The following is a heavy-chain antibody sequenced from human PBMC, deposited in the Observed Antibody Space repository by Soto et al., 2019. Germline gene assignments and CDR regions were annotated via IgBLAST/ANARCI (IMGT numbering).Heavy chain of an antibody. J-gene: IGHJ4*02. CDR2: IWYDGSNK. V-gene: IGHV3-33*01. D-gene: IGHD3-3*01. CDR1: GFTFSSYG. Sequence: QVQLVESGGGVVKPGRSLRLSCAASGFTFSSYGMHWVRQAPGKGLEWVAVIWYDGSNKYYADSVKGRFTISRDNSKNTLYLQMNSLRAEDTAVYYCARDELRFLEWLLGIDYWGQGTLVTVSS. CDR3: ARDELRFLEWLLGIDY.